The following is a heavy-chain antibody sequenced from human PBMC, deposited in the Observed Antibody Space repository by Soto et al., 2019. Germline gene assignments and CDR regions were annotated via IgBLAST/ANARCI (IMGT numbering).Heavy chain of an antibody. CDR1: GGSISSGGYY. D-gene: IGHD3-22*01. CDR3: ASVYSSGYYHWFDP. Sequence: SETLSLTCTVSGGSISSGGYYWSWIRQHPGKGMEWIGYIYYSGSTYYNPSLKSQVTISVDTSKNQFSMTLSSVTAADKDVYYCASVYSSGYYHWFDPWGQGTLVTVSS. CDR2: IYYSGST. J-gene: IGHJ5*02. V-gene: IGHV4-31*01.